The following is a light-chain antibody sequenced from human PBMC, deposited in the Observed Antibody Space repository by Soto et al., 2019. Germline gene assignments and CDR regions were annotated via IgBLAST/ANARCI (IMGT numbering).Light chain of an antibody. CDR1: QSVSGK. CDR3: QQYTNWPPIT. CDR2: DAY. Sequence: EMLMTQSPATLSLSPGESATLSCRASQSVSGKLAWYQQKPGQAPRLLIYDAYTRATGIPARFSGSGSGTNFTLSISSLQSEDFAVYYCQQYTNWPPITFGQGTRLEIK. V-gene: IGKV3-15*01. J-gene: IGKJ5*01.